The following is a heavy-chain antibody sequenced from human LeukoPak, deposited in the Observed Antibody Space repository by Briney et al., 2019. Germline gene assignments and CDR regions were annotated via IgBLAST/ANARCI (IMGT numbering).Heavy chain of an antibody. V-gene: IGHV1-8*01. CDR2: MNPNSGNT. CDR3: AALTWRRSTRGEGGWFDP. Sequence: ASAKVSCNTAGYTFTSYDINWVRQATGQELEGMGWMNPNSGNTGYAQKFQGRVTMTRNTSISTDYMELSSLRSEDPAVYYCAALTWRRSTRGEGGWFDPWGQGTLVAVSS. CDR1: GYTFTSYD. J-gene: IGHJ5*02. D-gene: IGHD1-20*01.